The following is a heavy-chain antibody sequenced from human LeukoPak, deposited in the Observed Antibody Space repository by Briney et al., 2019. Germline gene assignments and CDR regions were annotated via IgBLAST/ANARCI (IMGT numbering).Heavy chain of an antibody. V-gene: IGHV4-31*03. CDR1: GGSISSGGYY. Sequence: SETLSLTCTVSGGSISSGGYYWSWIRQHPGKGLEWIGYIYYSGSTYYNPSLKSRVTISVDTSKNQFSLKLSSVTAADTAVYYCARDLKGYFDYWGQGTLVNVSS. J-gene: IGHJ4*02. CDR2: IYYSGST. D-gene: IGHD6-13*01. CDR3: ARDLKGYFDY.